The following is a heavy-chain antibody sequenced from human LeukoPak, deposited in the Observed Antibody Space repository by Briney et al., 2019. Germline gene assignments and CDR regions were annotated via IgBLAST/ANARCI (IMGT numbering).Heavy chain of an antibody. V-gene: IGHV3-9*01. CDR1: GFTFSSYS. CDR2: ISWNSGSI. Sequence: GGSLRLSCAASGFTFSSYSMNWVRQAPGKGLEWVSGISWNSGSIGYADSVKGRFTISRDNAKNSLYLQMNSLRAEDTALYYCAKDMGGGYQLLHDAFDIWGQGTMVTVSS. CDR3: AKDMGGGYQLLHDAFDI. J-gene: IGHJ3*02. D-gene: IGHD2-2*01.